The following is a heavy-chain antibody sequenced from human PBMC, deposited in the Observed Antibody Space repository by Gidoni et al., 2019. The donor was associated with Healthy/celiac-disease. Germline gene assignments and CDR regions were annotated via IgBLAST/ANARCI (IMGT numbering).Heavy chain of an antibody. CDR1: GYSISSGYY. J-gene: IGHJ4*02. V-gene: IGHV4-38-2*02. CDR3: ARDRKMDY. CDR2: IYHSGST. Sequence: QVQLQESGPGLVKPSETLSLTCAVPGYSISSGYYWGWIRQPPGKGLEWIGSIYHSGSTYYNPSLKSRVTISVDTSKNQFSLKLSSVTAADTAVYYCARDRKMDYWGQGTLVTVSS.